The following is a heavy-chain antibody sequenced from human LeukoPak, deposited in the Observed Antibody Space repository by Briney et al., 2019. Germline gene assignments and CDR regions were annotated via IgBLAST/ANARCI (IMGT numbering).Heavy chain of an antibody. CDR2: INHSGST. Sequence: PSETLSLTCAVYGGSFSGYYWSWIRQPPGKGLEWIGEINHSGSTNYNPSLKSRVTISVDTSKNQFSLKLSSVTAADTAVCYCARGPMYYDFWSRGRFDYWGQGTLVTVSS. CDR1: GGSFSGYY. V-gene: IGHV4-34*01. CDR3: ARGPMYYDFWSRGRFDY. J-gene: IGHJ4*02. D-gene: IGHD3-3*01.